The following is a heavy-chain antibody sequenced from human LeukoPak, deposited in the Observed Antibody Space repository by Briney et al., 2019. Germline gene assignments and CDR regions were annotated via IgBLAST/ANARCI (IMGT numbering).Heavy chain of an antibody. V-gene: IGHV1-18*01. J-gene: IGHJ4*02. D-gene: IGHD1-26*01. Sequence: ASVKVSCKASGYTFTSYGISWVRQAPGQGLEWMGWISAYNGNTNYAQKLQGRVTMTTDTSTSTAYMELRGLRSDDTAVYYCARVNPYSGSYLDDYWGQGTLVTVSS. CDR3: ARVNPYSGSYLDDY. CDR1: GYTFTSYG. CDR2: ISAYNGNT.